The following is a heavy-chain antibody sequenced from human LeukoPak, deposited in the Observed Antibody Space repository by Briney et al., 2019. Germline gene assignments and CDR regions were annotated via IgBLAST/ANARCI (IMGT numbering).Heavy chain of an antibody. D-gene: IGHD2-2*02. CDR1: GGTFSSYA. CDR3: ARADIVVVPAAISFDP. Sequence: GASVKVSCKASGGTFSSYAISWVRQAPGQGLEWMGGIIPIFGTANYAQKFQGRVTITADESTSTAYMELSSLRSEDTAVYYCARADIVVVPAAISFDPWGQGTLVTVSS. V-gene: IGHV1-69*13. J-gene: IGHJ5*02. CDR2: IIPIFGTA.